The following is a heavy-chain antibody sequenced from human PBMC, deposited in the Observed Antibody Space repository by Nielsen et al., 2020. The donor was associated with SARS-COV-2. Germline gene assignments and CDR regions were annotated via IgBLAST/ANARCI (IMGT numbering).Heavy chain of an antibody. CDR2: ISGSGYST. CDR3: AKEKGYCSGGRCRSPFDS. D-gene: IGHD2-15*01. V-gene: IGHV3-23*01. Sequence: GGSLRLSCAASGFTFSRTSMNWVRQAPGKGLEWVSMISGSGYSTYYADSVKGRFTISRDNSKNTVYLEMNRLRAEDMAVYFCAKEKGYCSGGRCRSPFDSWGQGALVIVSS. J-gene: IGHJ4*02. CDR1: GFTFSRTS.